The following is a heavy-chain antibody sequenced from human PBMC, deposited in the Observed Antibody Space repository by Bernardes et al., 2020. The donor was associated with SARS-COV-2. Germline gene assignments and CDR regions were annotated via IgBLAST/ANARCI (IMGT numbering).Heavy chain of an antibody. CDR1: GFTFGTYA. CDR2: ISYDGSNK. D-gene: IGHD3-10*01. CDR3: ARDTFIVTESTSIGGFDP. V-gene: IGHV3-30*04. Sequence: GGSLRLSRTASGFTFGTYALHWVRQAPGKGLEWISIISYDGSNKYYADSVKGRFTISRDNSKNTLYLQMNSLKPDDTAVYYCARDTFIVTESTSIGGFDPWGQGTLVTISS. J-gene: IGHJ5*02.